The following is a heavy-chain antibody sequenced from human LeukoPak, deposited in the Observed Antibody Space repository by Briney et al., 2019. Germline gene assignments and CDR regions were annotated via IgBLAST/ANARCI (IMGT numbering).Heavy chain of an antibody. V-gene: IGHV5-51*01. CDR3: ARHQGGSSTTHNWFDP. CDR1: GYSFTNYW. Sequence: GESLKISCKGSGYSFTNYWIAWVRQMPGKGLEWMGIISPGDSDTKYSPSFQGQVTISADKSIRAAYLQWSSLKASDTAMYYCARHQGGSSTTHNWFDPWGQGTLVTVSS. CDR2: ISPGDSDT. J-gene: IGHJ5*02. D-gene: IGHD1-26*01.